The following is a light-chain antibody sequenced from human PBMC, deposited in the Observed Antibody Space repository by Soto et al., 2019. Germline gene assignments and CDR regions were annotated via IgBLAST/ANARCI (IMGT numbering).Light chain of an antibody. V-gene: IGLV1-40*01. CDR3: TSYADTRNFGVV. J-gene: IGLJ2*01. CDR1: NSNIGAGFA. Sequence: QSVLTQPPSVSGAPGQRVTISCTGSNSNIGAGFAVHWYQQLPGTAPKLLIHGNNNRPSGVPDRFSGSKSDTSASLAITGLQADDEADYYCTSYADTRNFGVVFGGGTKLTVL. CDR2: GNN.